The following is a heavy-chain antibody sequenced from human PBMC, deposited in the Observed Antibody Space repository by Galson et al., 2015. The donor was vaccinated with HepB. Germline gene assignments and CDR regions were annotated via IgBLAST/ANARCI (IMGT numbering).Heavy chain of an antibody. CDR2: INPNSGGT. D-gene: IGHD5-18*01. V-gene: IGHV1-2*02. CDR3: ANWGGYSYGYNY. J-gene: IGHJ4*02. Sequence: SVKVSCKASGYTFTGYYMHWVRQAPGQGLEWMGWINPNSGGTNYAQKFQGRVTMTRDTSISTAYMELSSLRSDDTAVYYCANWGGYSYGYNYWGQGTLVTVSS. CDR1: GYTFTGYY.